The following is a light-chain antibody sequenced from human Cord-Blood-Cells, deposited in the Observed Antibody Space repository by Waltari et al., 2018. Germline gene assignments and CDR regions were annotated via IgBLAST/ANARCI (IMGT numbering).Light chain of an antibody. V-gene: IGKV1-39*01. CDR1: QRISSY. Sequence: DIQMTQSPSSLSASGGVRVTINCRRSQRISSYLNWYQQKPGKSPKLLIYAASRLQSGVPSRFSGSGSGTDFTLTISSLQPEDFATYYCQQSYSTPITFGQGTRLEIK. CDR3: QQSYSTPIT. J-gene: IGKJ5*01. CDR2: AAS.